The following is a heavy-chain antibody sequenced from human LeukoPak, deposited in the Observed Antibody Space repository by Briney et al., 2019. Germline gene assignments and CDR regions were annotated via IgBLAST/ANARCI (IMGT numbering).Heavy chain of an antibody. CDR1: GYTFTSYD. D-gene: IGHD3-22*01. Sequence: GASVKVSCKASGYTFTSYDINWVRQATGQGLEWMGWMNPNSGNTNYAQKFQGRVTMTRDTSISTAYMELSRLRSDDTAVYYCARDTNYDSSGEDAFDIWGQGTMVTVSS. CDR2: MNPNSGNT. V-gene: IGHV1-8*01. CDR3: ARDTNYDSSGEDAFDI. J-gene: IGHJ3*02.